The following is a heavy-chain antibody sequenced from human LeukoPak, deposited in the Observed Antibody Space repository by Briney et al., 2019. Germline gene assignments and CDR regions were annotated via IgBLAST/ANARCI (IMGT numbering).Heavy chain of an antibody. CDR1: GFTFSSYA. CDR3: ARDLSAARPPRIRVKGYWFDP. Sequence: PGGSLRLSCAASGFTFSSYAMHWVRQAPGKGLEWVAVMSYDGSNKYYADSVKGRFTISRDNSKNTLYLQMNSLRAEDTAVYYCARDLSAARPPRIRVKGYWFDPWGQGTLVTVSS. J-gene: IGHJ5*02. D-gene: IGHD6-6*01. CDR2: MSYDGSNK. V-gene: IGHV3-30*01.